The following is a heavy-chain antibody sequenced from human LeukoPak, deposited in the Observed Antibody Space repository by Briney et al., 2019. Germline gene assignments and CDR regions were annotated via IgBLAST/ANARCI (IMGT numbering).Heavy chain of an antibody. CDR2: IKQDGSDK. D-gene: IGHD1/OR15-1a*01. Sequence: GGSLRLSCAASGFSFSRFWMQWVRQAPGKGLERVASIKQDGSDKYYVDSVKGRFTISRDNARNSLYLQMDSLRAEDTAVYYCTSTSRTTPGTDWGQGTLVTVSS. CDR1: GFSFSRFW. V-gene: IGHV3-7*01. J-gene: IGHJ4*02. CDR3: TSTSRTTPGTD.